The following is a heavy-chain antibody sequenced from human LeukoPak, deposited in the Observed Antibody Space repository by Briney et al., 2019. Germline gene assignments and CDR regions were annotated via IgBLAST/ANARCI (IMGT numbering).Heavy chain of an antibody. V-gene: IGHV3-33*06. Sequence: GGSLRLSCAASGFTFSSYGMHWGRQAPRKGLEWGAVIWYDGSNKYYADSVKGRFTISKDNSKNTLYLQMNSLRAEDTAVYYCAKDRGYSSGWRGRGYYFDYWGQGTLVTVSS. CDR2: IWYDGSNK. CDR3: AKDRGYSSGWRGRGYYFDY. CDR1: GFTFSSYG. J-gene: IGHJ4*02. D-gene: IGHD6-19*01.